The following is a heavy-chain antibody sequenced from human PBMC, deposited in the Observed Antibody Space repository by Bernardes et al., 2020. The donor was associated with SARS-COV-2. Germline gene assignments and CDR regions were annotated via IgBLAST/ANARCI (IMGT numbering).Heavy chain of an antibody. D-gene: IGHD2-15*01. CDR2: IWYDGSNK. Sequence: GGSLRRSCAASGFTFSSYGMHWVRQAPGKGLEWVAVIWYDGSNKYYADSVKGRFTISRDNSKNTLYLQMNSLRAEDTAVYYCASQLLPYYYGMDVWGQGTTVTVSS. CDR1: GFTFSSYG. J-gene: IGHJ6*02. V-gene: IGHV3-33*01. CDR3: ASQLLPYYYGMDV.